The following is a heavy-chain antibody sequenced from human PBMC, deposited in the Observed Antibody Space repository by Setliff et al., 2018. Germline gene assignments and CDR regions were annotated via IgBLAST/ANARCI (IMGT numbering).Heavy chain of an antibody. D-gene: IGHD6-13*01. CDR3: VRESRSTWYRRDF. J-gene: IGHJ4*02. CDR1: GGSFNVYY. V-gene: IGHV4-34*01. Sequence: PSETLSLTCAVYGGSFNVYYWVWMRQPPGKRLEWIGSTYYNGTAYYNPSLQSRVAISVDTSKNYFSLDVSSVTAADTAVYYCVRESRSTWYRRDFWGQGTLVTVSS. CDR2: TYYNGTA.